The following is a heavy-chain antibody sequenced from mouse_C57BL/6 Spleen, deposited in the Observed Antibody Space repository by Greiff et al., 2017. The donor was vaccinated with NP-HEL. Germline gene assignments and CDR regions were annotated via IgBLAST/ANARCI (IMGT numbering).Heavy chain of an antibody. D-gene: IGHD4-1*01. V-gene: IGHV5-17*01. CDR2: ISSGSSTI. CDR1: GFTFSDYG. J-gene: IGHJ1*03. Sequence: EVMLVESGGGLVKPGGSLKLSCAASGFTFSDYGMHWVRQAPEKGLEWVAYISSGSSTIYYADTVKGRFTISRDNAKNTLFLQMTSLRSEDTAMYYCARSNWDGGDYGYFDVWGTGTTVTVSS. CDR3: ARSNWDGGDYGYFDV.